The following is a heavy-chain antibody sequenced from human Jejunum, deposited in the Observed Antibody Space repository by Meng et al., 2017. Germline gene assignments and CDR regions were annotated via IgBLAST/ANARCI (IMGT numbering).Heavy chain of an antibody. J-gene: IGHJ4*02. V-gene: IGHV1-3*01. CDR3: ARVVIIVSGYYFDY. CDR2: INGGNGVT. Sequence: QVQFVQSGAEVKKLGASVRVSCKASVDTFTRYTKHWVRQAPGQGIEWMGWINGGNGVTKSSQNFQDRVTITRDTSTNTAYMELSGLRSEDTAVYYCARVVIIVSGYYFDYWGQGTLVTVSS. CDR1: VDTFTRYT. D-gene: IGHD3-16*02.